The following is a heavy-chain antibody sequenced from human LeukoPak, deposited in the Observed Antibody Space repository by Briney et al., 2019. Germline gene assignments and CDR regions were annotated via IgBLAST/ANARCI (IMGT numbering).Heavy chain of an antibody. V-gene: IGHV3-30*14. CDR2: ISYDGSNK. D-gene: IGHD1-1*01. J-gene: IGHJ6*02. Sequence: GGSLRLSCAASGFTFSSYAMSWVRQAPGKGLEWVAVISYDGSNKHYADSVKGRFTISRDNSKNTLYLQMNSLRAEDTAVYYCARDTNRFGVDVWGQGTTVTVSS. CDR3: ARDTNRFGVDV. CDR1: GFTFSSYA.